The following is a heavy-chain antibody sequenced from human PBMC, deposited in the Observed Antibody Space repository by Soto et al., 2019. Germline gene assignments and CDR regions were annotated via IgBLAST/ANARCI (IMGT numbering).Heavy chain of an antibody. V-gene: IGHV3-53*01. CDR2: IYNGGST. CDR3: ARHITMDPLLLY. J-gene: IGHJ4*02. D-gene: IGHD3-10*01. CDR1: GFTVSSNY. Sequence: EVQLVESGGGLIQPGRSLRLCCAASGFTVSSNYMSWVRQAPGKGLEWVSVIYNGGSTYYADSVKGRFTISRDNSKNTLYLQMNSLRAEDTAVYYCARHITMDPLLLYWGQGTLVTVSS.